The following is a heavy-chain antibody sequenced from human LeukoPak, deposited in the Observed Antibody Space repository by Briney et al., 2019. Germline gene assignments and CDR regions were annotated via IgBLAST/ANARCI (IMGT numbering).Heavy chain of an antibody. V-gene: IGHV3-23*01. Sequence: GGSLRLSCAASRFTSSSYAISWVRQAPGQGLAWVSGISGSGDSTYYAASGKGRFTISRDKSRNTLSLKMNSLRAEDTDLYYCARDSSTTNYYYGMDVWGQGTTVTVSS. CDR2: ISGSGDST. CDR3: ARDSSTTNYYYGMDV. CDR1: RFTSSSYA. J-gene: IGHJ6*02. D-gene: IGHD6-13*01.